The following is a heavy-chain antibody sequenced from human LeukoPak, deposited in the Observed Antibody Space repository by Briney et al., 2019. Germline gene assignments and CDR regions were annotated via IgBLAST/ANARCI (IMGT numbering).Heavy chain of an antibody. V-gene: IGHV3-48*01. J-gene: IGHJ4*02. Sequence: QSGGSLRLSCAASGFTFSSYSMNWVRQAPGKGLEWVSYISSSSGTIYYADSVKGRFTISRDNAKNSLYLQMNSLRAEDTAVYYCASSGVATAGVDYWGQGTLVTVSS. CDR1: GFTFSSYS. D-gene: IGHD5-12*01. CDR2: ISSSSGTI. CDR3: ASSGVATAGVDY.